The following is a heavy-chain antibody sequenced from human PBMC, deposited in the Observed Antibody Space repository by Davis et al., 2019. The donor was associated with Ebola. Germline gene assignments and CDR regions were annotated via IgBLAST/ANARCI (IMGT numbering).Heavy chain of an antibody. CDR1: GGSISTYY. D-gene: IGHD3-10*01. CDR2: MFHSGST. J-gene: IGHJ3*02. CDR3: ARAMITMVSFAFDI. V-gene: IGHV4-59*12. Sequence: SETLSLTCTVSGGSISTYYWSWVRQPPGKRLEWIGYMFHSGSTDYNPSLKSRVTMSVDTSKNQFSLKLSSVTAADTAVYYCARAMITMVSFAFDIWGQGTVVTVSS.